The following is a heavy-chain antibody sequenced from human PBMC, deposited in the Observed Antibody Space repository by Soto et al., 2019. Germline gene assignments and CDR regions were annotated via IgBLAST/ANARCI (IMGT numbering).Heavy chain of an antibody. D-gene: IGHD5-12*01. V-gene: IGHV4-34*01. Sequence: SETLSLTCTVYGGSFSGYFWSWIRQPPGKGLEWIGEINHSGSTNYNPSLKSRVTISIDTSKNQFSLKLSSVTAADTAVYYCARRRYGGYFADYWGQGTLVTVSS. CDR1: GGSFSGYF. CDR2: INHSGST. J-gene: IGHJ4*02. CDR3: ARRRYGGYFADY.